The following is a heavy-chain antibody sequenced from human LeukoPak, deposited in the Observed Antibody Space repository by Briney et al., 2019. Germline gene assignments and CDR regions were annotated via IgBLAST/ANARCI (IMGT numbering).Heavy chain of an antibody. CDR1: GFTFSSYS. D-gene: IGHD3-10*01. CDR2: ISSSSSTT. V-gene: IGHV3-48*01. CDR3: SLSGDNDAFDI. Sequence: GGSLRLSCAASGFTFSSYSMNWVRQAPGKGLEWVSYISSSSSTTYYADSVKGRFTISRDNSKNTLYLQMNSLRAEDTAVYYCSLSGDNDAFDIWGQGTKVTVSS. J-gene: IGHJ3*02.